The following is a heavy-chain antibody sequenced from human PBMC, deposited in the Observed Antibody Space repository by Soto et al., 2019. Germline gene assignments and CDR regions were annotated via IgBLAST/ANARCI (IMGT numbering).Heavy chain of an antibody. J-gene: IGHJ5*02. Sequence: GGSVRLSCAASGSTVASSQVYWVRLAPGKGLEWVSVVYSGGSTYYAASVKGRFTLSRDTSKNTLFLQMNNLRVEDTAVYFCARLGPYGSASYMFSHRRFDPWGQGT. CDR2: VYSGGST. CDR3: ARLGPYGSASYMFSHRRFDP. CDR1: GSTVASSQ. V-gene: IGHV3-53*01. D-gene: IGHD3-10*01.